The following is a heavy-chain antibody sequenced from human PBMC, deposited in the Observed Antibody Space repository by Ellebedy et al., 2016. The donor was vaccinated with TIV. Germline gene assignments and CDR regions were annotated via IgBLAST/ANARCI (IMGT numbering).Heavy chain of an antibody. CDR3: ARTQGNSGSYYPLFY. Sequence: GESLKISCAASGFSFSSHSMNWVRQAPGKGLEWVAVISYDGNYKYYADSVKGRFTISRDSSKNTLYLQMNSLRADDTAVYYCARTQGNSGSYYPLFYWGQGTLVTVSS. D-gene: IGHD1-26*01. V-gene: IGHV3-30*03. CDR2: ISYDGNYK. J-gene: IGHJ4*02. CDR1: GFSFSSHS.